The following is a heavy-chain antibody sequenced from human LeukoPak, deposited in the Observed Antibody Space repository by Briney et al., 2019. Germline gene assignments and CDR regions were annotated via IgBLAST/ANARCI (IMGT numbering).Heavy chain of an antibody. CDR2: ISAYNGNT. V-gene: IGHV1-18*04. D-gene: IGHD6-19*01. CDR3: ARDFRLGSGWYFCY. Sequence: ASVKVSCKASGYTFTGYYMHWVRQAPGQGLEWMGRISAYNGNTNYAQKLQGRVTMTTDTSTSTAYTELRSLRSDDTAVYYCARDFRLGSGWYFCYWGQGTLVTVSS. CDR1: GYTFTGYY. J-gene: IGHJ4*02.